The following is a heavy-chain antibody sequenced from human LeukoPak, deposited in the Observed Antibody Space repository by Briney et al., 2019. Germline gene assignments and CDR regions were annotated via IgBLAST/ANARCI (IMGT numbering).Heavy chain of an antibody. Sequence: SETLSLTCAVSGGSISSGGYSWSWIRQPPGKGLEWIGYIYHSGSTYYNPSLKSRVTISVDRSKNQFSLKLSAVTAADTAVYYCAATYYYDSSGYLSDYWGQGTLVTVSS. V-gene: IGHV4-30-2*01. CDR2: IYHSGST. D-gene: IGHD3-22*01. CDR1: GGSISSGGYS. CDR3: AATYYYDSSGYLSDY. J-gene: IGHJ4*02.